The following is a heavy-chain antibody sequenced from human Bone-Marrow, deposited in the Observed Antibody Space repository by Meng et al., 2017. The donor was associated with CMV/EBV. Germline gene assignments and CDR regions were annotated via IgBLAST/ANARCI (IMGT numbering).Heavy chain of an antibody. D-gene: IGHD1-26*01. J-gene: IGHJ4*02. Sequence: SEPLSLTCTVSGGSISSSSYYWGWIRQPPGKGLEWIGSIYYSGSTYYNPSLKSRVTISVDTSKNQFSLKLSSVTAADTAVYYCARVRSGSPDYWGQGTLVTVS. CDR3: ARVRSGSPDY. CDR2: IYYSGST. CDR1: GGSISSSSYY. V-gene: IGHV4-39*07.